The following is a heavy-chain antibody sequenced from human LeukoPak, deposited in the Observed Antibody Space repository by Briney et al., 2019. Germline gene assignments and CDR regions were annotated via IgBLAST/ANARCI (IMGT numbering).Heavy chain of an antibody. D-gene: IGHD7-27*01. V-gene: IGHV4-38-2*01. CDR3: ARGLSELGNRFDP. Sequence: SETLSLTCAVSGYSISSGYYWGWIRQPPGKGLEWIGTIYYSRSTYYSPSLESRVTISVDTSKNQFSLKLSSVTAADTAVYYCARGLSELGNRFDPWGQGTLVIVSS. CDR1: GYSISSGYY. CDR2: IYYSRST. J-gene: IGHJ5*02.